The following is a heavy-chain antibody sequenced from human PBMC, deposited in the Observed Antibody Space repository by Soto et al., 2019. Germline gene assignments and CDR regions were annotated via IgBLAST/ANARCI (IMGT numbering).Heavy chain of an antibody. D-gene: IGHD3-9*01. J-gene: IGHJ2*01. V-gene: IGHV1-18*03. Sequence: QVQLVQSGAEVKKPGASVKVSCKASGYTFTSYGISWVRQAPGQGLEWMGWISAYNGNTNYAQKLQGRVTMTTDTSTSTAYMELRSLRSDDMAVYYCARDTGAYYDILTGYPRYWYFDLWGRGTLFTVSS. CDR3: ARDTGAYYDILTGYPRYWYFDL. CDR1: GYTFTSYG. CDR2: ISAYNGNT.